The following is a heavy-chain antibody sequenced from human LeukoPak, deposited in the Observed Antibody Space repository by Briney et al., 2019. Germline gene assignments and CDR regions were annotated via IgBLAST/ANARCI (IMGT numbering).Heavy chain of an antibody. D-gene: IGHD5-24*01. J-gene: IGHJ4*02. CDR2: ISYDGSNK. Sequence: PGRSLRLSCAASGFTFSSYGVHWVRQAPGKGLEWVAVISYDGSNKYYADSVKGRFTISRDNSKNTLYLQMNSLRAEDTAVYYCAKGWLGKFDYWGQGTLVTVSS. CDR1: GFTFSSYG. V-gene: IGHV3-30*18. CDR3: AKGWLGKFDY.